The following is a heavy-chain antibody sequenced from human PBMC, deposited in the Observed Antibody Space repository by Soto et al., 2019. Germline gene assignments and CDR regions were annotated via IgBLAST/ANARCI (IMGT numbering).Heavy chain of an antibody. V-gene: IGHV1-18*01. D-gene: IGHD6-19*01. Sequence: ASVKVSCKASGYTFTSYGISLVRQAPGQGLEWMGWISAYNGNTNYAQKLQGRVTMTTDTSTSTAYMELRSLRSDDTAVYYCARVASGWDWFDPWGQGTLVTVSS. CDR2: ISAYNGNT. J-gene: IGHJ5*02. CDR3: ARVASGWDWFDP. CDR1: GYTFTSYG.